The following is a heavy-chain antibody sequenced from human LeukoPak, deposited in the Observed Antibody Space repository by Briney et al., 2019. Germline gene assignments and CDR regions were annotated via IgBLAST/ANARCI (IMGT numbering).Heavy chain of an antibody. CDR3: VSGVDY. V-gene: IGHV3-23*01. CDR2: ISGSGGST. J-gene: IGHJ4*02. CDR1: GFPFSSYA. Sequence: GGSLRLSCAATGFPFSSYAMSWVRQAPGKGLESVSAISGSGGSTYYADSVKGRFTISRDNSKNTLYLQMNSLRTEDTAVYYCVSGVDYWGQGTLVTVSS. D-gene: IGHD6-25*01.